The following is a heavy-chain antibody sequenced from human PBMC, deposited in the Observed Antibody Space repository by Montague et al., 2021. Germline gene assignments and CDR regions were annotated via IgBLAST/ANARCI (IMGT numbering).Heavy chain of an antibody. CDR2: ISSSSLYI. Sequence: SLRLSCAASGFTFSSYTINWVRQAPGKGLEWVSSISSSSLYIDYADSVKGRFTISRDDAKNSLYLQMNSLRAEDTAVYYCASLPYSSAWAYYFDHWGQGTLVTVSS. J-gene: IGHJ4*02. V-gene: IGHV3-21*01. CDR1: GFTFSSYT. D-gene: IGHD6-19*01. CDR3: ASLPYSSAWAYYFDH.